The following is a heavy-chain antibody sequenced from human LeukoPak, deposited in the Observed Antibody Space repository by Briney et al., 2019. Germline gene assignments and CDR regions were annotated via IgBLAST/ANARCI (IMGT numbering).Heavy chain of an antibody. J-gene: IGHJ3*02. CDR2: IYYSGST. CDR1: GGSISSSSYY. CDR3: ARHRDDSSVYYSAFDI. Sequence: SETLSLTCTVSGGSISSSSYYWGWIRQPPGKGLEWIGSIYYSGSTYYNPSLRSRVTISVDTSKNQFSLKLSSVTAADTAVYYCARHRDDSSVYYSAFDIWGQGTMVTVSS. D-gene: IGHD3-22*01. V-gene: IGHV4-39*01.